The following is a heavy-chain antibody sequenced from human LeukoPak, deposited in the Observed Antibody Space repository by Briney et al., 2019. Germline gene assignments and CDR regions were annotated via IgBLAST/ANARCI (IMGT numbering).Heavy chain of an antibody. D-gene: IGHD6-13*01. J-gene: IGHJ4*03. CDR3: ARGIAAAGPFDY. Sequence: SETLSLTCAVYGGSFSGYYWSWIRQPPGKGLEWIGEINHSGSTNYNPSLKSRVTISVDTSKNQFSLKLSSVTAADTAVYYCARGIAAAGPFDYWGQGTTVTVSS. CDR2: INHSGST. V-gene: IGHV4-34*01. CDR1: GGSFSGYY.